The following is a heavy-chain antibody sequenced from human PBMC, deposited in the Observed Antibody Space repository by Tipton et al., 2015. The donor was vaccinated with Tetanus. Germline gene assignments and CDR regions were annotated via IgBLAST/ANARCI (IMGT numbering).Heavy chain of an antibody. CDR1: GGSISSSSYY. V-gene: IGHV4-39*01. D-gene: IGHD3-10*01. CDR2: IYYSGST. CDR3: ARQDHYYGSGMNWFDP. J-gene: IGHJ5*02. Sequence: TLSLTCTVSGGSISSSSYYWGWIRQPPGKGLEWIGSIYYSGSTYYNPSLKSRVTISVDTSKNQFSLKLSSVTAADTAVYYCARQDHYYGSGMNWFDPWGQGTLVTVSS.